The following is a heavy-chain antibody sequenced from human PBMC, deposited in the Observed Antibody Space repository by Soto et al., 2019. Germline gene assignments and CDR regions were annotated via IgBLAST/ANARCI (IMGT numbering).Heavy chain of an antibody. CDR2: INAGNGNT. J-gene: IGHJ5*02. D-gene: IGHD1-26*01. V-gene: IGHV1-3*01. CDR3: ARAQVGATGSFDP. CDR1: GYTFTSYA. Sequence: QVQLVQSGAEVKKPGASVKVSCKASGYTFTSYAMHWVRQAPGQRLEWMGWINAGNGNTKYSQKFQGRVTITRDTSASTAYMELSSLRSEDTAVYYCARAQVGATGSFDPWGQGTLVTVSS.